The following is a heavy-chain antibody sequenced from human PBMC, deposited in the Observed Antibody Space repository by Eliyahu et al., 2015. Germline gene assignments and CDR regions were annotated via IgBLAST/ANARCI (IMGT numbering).Heavy chain of an antibody. CDR3: AKVIGPGWRYGDYGGVDY. Sequence: EVQLLESGGGLXQPGGSLRXSCXASGFTFSXYAXSWVRQAPGKGLEWVSXISGSGGSTYYADSVKGRFTISRDNSKNTLYLQMNSLRAEDTAVYYCAKVIGPGWRYGDYGGVDYWGQGTLVTVSS. J-gene: IGHJ4*02. CDR2: ISGSGGST. CDR1: GFTFSXYA. V-gene: IGHV3-23*01. D-gene: IGHD4-17*01.